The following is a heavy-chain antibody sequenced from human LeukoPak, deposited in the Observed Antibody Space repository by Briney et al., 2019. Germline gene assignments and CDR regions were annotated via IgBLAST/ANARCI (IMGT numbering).Heavy chain of an antibody. V-gene: IGHV4-4*02. Sequence: SGTLSLTCAVSGGSISSSYWWSWVRQPPGKGLEWIGEINHSGSTNYNPSLKSRVTISVDTSKNQFSLKLSSVTAADTAVYYCARLGRGSPNNWFDPWGQGTLVTVSS. J-gene: IGHJ5*02. CDR1: GGSISSSYW. CDR2: INHSGST. CDR3: ARLGRGSPNNWFDP. D-gene: IGHD3-16*01.